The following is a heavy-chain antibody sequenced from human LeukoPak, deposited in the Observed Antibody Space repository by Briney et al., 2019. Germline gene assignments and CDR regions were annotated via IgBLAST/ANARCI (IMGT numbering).Heavy chain of an antibody. V-gene: IGHV3-30*18. D-gene: IGHD3-10*01. CDR3: AKDRGTYYYGMDV. Sequence: GGSLRLSCAASGFTFSSYGMHWVRQAPGKGLEWVAVISYDGSNKYYADSVKGRFTISRDNSKNTLYLQMNSLRAEDTAVYYCAKDRGTYYYGMDVWGQGTTVTVSS. CDR1: GFTFSSYG. J-gene: IGHJ6*02. CDR2: ISYDGSNK.